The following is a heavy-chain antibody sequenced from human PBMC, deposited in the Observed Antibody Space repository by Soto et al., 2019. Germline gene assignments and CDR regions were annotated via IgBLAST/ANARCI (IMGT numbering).Heavy chain of an antibody. J-gene: IGHJ4*02. CDR1: GYTFTSYF. D-gene: IGHD2-15*01. V-gene: IGHV1-18*01. CDR3: ARYCSGGSCYSDC. Sequence: ASVKVSCKASGYTFTSYFISWVRQAPGQGLEWMGWISAYHGNTNYAQKLQGRVTMTTDTSTSTAYMELRSLRSDDTAVYYCARYCSGGSCYSDCWGQGTLVTVSS. CDR2: ISAYHGNT.